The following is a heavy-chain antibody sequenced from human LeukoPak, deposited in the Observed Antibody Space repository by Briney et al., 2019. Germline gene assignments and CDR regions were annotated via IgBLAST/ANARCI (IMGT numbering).Heavy chain of an antibody. D-gene: IGHD6-19*01. Sequence: GESLKISCKGSGYSFTSYWIGWVRQMPGKGLEWMGIIYPGDSDTRYSPSFQGQVTISADKSISTAYLQWSSLKASDTAMYYCARLATGYSSGWYVDFDYWGQGTLVTVSS. CDR3: ARLATGYSSGWYVDFDY. J-gene: IGHJ4*02. CDR2: IYPGDSDT. V-gene: IGHV5-51*01. CDR1: GYSFTSYW.